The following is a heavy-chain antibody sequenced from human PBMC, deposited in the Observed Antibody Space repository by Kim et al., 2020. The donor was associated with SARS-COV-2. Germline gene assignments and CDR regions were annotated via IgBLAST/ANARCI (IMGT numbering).Heavy chain of an antibody. CDR3: ARIVVVVAATGVVDY. D-gene: IGHD2-15*01. V-gene: IGHV4-39*01. Sequence: PSLKSRVTISVDTSKNQFSLKLSSVTAADTAVYYCARIVVVVAATGVVDYWGQGTLVTVSS. J-gene: IGHJ4*02.